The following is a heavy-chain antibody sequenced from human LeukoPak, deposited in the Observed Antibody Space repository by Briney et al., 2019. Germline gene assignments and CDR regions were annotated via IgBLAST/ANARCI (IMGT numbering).Heavy chain of an antibody. D-gene: IGHD6-19*01. CDR1: GFTFSSYW. CDR3: ASGGTYVAVANNLDY. V-gene: IGHV3-74*01. J-gene: IGHJ4*02. CDR2: LNSDGSTT. Sequence: GGSLRLSGAASGFTFSSYWMHWVRQAPGKGLVWVSHLNSDGSTTNYADSVRGRFTISRDNAKNTLYLQMNSLRADDTAVYYCASGGTYVAVANNLDYWGQGTLVTVSS.